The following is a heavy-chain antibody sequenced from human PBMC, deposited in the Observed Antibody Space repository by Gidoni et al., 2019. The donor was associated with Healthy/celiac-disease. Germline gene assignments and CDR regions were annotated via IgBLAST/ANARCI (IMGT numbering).Heavy chain of an antibody. CDR2: INHSGST. CDR3: ARMGVVVVAATPGYFDL. CDR1: GGAFSGCY. Sequence: QVQLQQWGAGLLKPSETLSLTCAVYGGAFSGCYWSWTRQPPGKGLEWIGEINHSGSTNYNPSLKSRVTISVDTYKNQFSLKLSSVTAADTAVYYCARMGVVVVAATPGYFDLWGRGTLVTVSS. J-gene: IGHJ2*01. D-gene: IGHD2-15*01. V-gene: IGHV4-34*01.